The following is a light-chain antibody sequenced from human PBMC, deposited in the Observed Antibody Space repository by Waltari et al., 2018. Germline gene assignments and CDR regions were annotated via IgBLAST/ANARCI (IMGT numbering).Light chain of an antibody. CDR2: MGS. V-gene: IGKV2-28*01. CDR1: QSLLHVDGYNY. J-gene: IGKJ1*01. CDR3: MQPLETPWT. Sequence: DIVMTQSPLSLPVTPGEPASISCRSSQSLLHVDGYNYLYWYLQKPGQSPQVLVYMGSNRAAGGPDRFSGSGSGTDFTLKISRVEAEDVGVYYCMQPLETPWTFGQGTKVEIK.